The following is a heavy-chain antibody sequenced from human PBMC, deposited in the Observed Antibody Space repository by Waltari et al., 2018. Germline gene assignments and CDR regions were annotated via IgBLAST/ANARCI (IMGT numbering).Heavy chain of an antibody. Sequence: EVQLVESGGGLVQPGGSLRLSCEASEFTFSLYCMNWVRQVPGKGLEWVSRSNSDGSSISYADSVKGRFTISKDNARNTVYLQMNSLRAEDTAIYYCARGARRTSQTTGWWYFDLWGRGTLLTVSS. J-gene: IGHJ2*01. D-gene: IGHD4-17*01. CDR3: ARGARRTSQTTGWWYFDL. CDR1: EFTFSLYC. CDR2: SNSDGSSI. V-gene: IGHV3-74*01.